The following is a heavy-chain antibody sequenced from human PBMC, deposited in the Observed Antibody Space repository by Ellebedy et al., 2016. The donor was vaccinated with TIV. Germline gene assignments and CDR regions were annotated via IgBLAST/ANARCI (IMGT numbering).Heavy chain of an antibody. CDR3: ARHGNWNDGFHHFDY. Sequence: SETLSLXXTVSGVSFTTSGHYWGLIRQSPGKGPEWIATISYSGTTYYNPSLQSRVSISVDRSRDQFSLKLNSVTAADTAMYYCARHGNWNDGFHHFDYWGQGTLVTVSS. V-gene: IGHV4-39*01. D-gene: IGHD1-1*01. J-gene: IGHJ4*02. CDR2: ISYSGTT. CDR1: GVSFTTSGHY.